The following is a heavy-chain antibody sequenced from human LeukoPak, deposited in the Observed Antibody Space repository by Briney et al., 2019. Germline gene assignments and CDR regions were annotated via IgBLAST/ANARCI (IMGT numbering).Heavy chain of an antibody. CDR2: IYYSGST. CDR1: GGSISSGDYY. J-gene: IGHJ6*02. V-gene: IGHV4-30-4*01. CDR3: ASGSFYYYYGMDV. D-gene: IGHD3-10*01. Sequence: PSQTLSLTCTVSGGSISSGDYYWSRIRQPPGKGLEWIGYIYYSGSTYYNPSLKSRVTISVDTSKNQFSLKLSSVTAADTAVYYCASGSFYYYYGMDVWGQGTTVTVSS.